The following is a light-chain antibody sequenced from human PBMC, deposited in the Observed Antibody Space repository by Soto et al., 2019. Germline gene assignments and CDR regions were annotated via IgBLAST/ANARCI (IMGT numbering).Light chain of an antibody. CDR2: GNS. CDR1: SSNIGAGYD. V-gene: IGLV1-40*01. Sequence: QSVLTQPPSVSGAPGQRVTISCTGSSSNIGAGYDVHWYQQLPGTAPKLLIYGNSNRPSGVPDRFSGSKSGTSASLAITGHQSEDEAEYYCQSYDSSLSGWVFAGGTPLPVL. J-gene: IGLJ3*02. CDR3: QSYDSSLSGWV.